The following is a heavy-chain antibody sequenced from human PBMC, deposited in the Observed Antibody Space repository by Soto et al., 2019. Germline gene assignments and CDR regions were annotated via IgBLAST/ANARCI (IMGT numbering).Heavy chain of an antibody. CDR2: IIPIFGTA. Sequence: ASVKVSCKASGGTFSSYAISRVRQVPGQGLEWMGGIIPIFGTANYAQKFQGRVTITADESTSTAYMELSSLRSEDTAVYYCARDKRGGIAAAGTRSSYYGMDVWGQGTTVTVS. J-gene: IGHJ6*02. CDR1: GGTFSSYA. CDR3: ARDKRGGIAAAGTRSSYYGMDV. D-gene: IGHD6-13*01. V-gene: IGHV1-69*13.